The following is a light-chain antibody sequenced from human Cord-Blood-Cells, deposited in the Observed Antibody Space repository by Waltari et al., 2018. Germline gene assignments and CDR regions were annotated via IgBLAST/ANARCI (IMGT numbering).Light chain of an antibody. Sequence: QSAQTQAASRSGSPGQSINIPCHGTRSDVGGFNYVSLYQQHPGKAPKLMNYEVSNRPSVVSNRFSGSKSGNTASLTISGLQAEDEADYYCSSYTSSSTLGVFGGGTKLTVL. CDR3: SSYTSSSTLGV. J-gene: IGLJ3*02. V-gene: IGLV2-14*01. CDR1: RSDVGGFNY. CDR2: EVS.